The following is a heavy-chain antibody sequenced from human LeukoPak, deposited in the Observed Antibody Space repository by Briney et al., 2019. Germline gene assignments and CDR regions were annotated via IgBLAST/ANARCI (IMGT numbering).Heavy chain of an antibody. V-gene: IGHV3-23*01. CDR2: ICASGGST. CDR3: ATWNNDWEFAY. Sequence: PGGSLRLSCAASGFTFSSSAMSWVRQAPGKGLQWVSAICASGGSTYFADSVKGRFTISRDNSKNTLYLQMSSLRADDTAVYYCATWNNDWEFAYWGQGTLVSVSS. J-gene: IGHJ4*02. D-gene: IGHD1/OR15-1a*01. CDR1: GFTFSSSA.